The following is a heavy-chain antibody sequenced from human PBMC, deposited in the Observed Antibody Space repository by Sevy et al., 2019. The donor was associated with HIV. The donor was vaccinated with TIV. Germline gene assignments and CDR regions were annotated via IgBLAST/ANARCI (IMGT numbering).Heavy chain of an antibody. Sequence: GGSLRLSCGGSGFTFSSHWMSWVRQAPGKGLEWVANIKQDGSEKYYVDSVKGRFTISIDNAKNSLYLQMNSLRVEDTAVYYCARAQYWGQGTLVTVSS. CDR1: GFTFSSHW. J-gene: IGHJ4*02. V-gene: IGHV3-7*01. CDR3: ARAQY. CDR2: IKQDGSEK.